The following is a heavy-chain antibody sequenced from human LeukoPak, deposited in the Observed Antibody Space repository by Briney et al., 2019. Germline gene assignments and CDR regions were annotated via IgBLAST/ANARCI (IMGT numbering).Heavy chain of an antibody. CDR3: AKDYGRSHSYAMDV. CDR1: GFPFDDFD. CDR2: ISGDGGST. Sequence: GGSLRLSCAASGFPFDDFDLHWVCQALWKGLEWVSIISGDGGSTDYAGSVKGRFTISRDNSKNSLYLQVNSLRTEDTALYYCAKDYGRSHSYAMDVWGQGTTVTVSS. V-gene: IGHV3-43*02. J-gene: IGHJ6*02. D-gene: IGHD4-17*01.